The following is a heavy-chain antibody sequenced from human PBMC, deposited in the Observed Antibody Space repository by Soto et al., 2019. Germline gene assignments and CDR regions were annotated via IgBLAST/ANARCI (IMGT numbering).Heavy chain of an antibody. CDR3: ARDKTWDIVLMVYATTPDAFHI. CDR1: GYTFTSYG. Sequence: QVQLVQSGAEVKKPGASVKVSCKASGYTFTSYGISWVRQAPGQGLEWMGWISAYNGNTNYAQKLQGRVTMTTDTSTSTANMELRSLRSDDTAVYYCARDKTWDIVLMVYATTPDAFHIWGQGTKDTVSS. V-gene: IGHV1-18*01. CDR2: ISAYNGNT. J-gene: IGHJ3*02. D-gene: IGHD2-8*01.